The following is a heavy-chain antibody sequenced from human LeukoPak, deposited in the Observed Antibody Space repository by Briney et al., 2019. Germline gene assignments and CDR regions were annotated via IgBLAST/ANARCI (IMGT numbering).Heavy chain of an antibody. V-gene: IGHV3-48*01. J-gene: IGHJ4*02. D-gene: IGHD6-19*01. CDR1: GFTFNTYS. Sequence: PGGSLRLSCAASGFTFNTYSMDWVRQAPGKGLEWVSYISRDSSTIYYADSLKGRFTISRDNAKNSVYLQMNSLRAEDTAVYYCVRASSGWRGYYFDYWGQGTLVTVSS. CDR3: VRASSGWRGYYFDY. CDR2: ISRDSSTI.